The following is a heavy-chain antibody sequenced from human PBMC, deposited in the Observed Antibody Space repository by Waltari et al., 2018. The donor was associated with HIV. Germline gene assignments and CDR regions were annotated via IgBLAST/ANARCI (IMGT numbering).Heavy chain of an antibody. CDR3: ARELDPYYYYYYMDV. CDR1: GYTFTGYY. Sequence: QVQLVQSGAEVKKPGASVKVSCTASGYTFTGYYMPWVRQAPGQGLEWMGRINPNSGGTNYAQKFQGRVTMTRDTSISTAYMELSRLRSDDTAVYYCARELDPYYYYYYMDVWGKGTTVTVSS. D-gene: IGHD3-3*02. V-gene: IGHV1-2*06. CDR2: INPNSGGT. J-gene: IGHJ6*03.